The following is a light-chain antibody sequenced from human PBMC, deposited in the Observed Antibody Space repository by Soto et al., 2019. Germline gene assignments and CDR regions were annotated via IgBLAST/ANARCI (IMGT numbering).Light chain of an antibody. CDR2: AAS. V-gene: IGKV1-39*01. Sequence: IQMTQSPSSLSASVGDRVTITCRASQSISSYLNWYQQKPGRAPKLLIYAASSLQSGVPSRFSGSGSGTDFTLTISSLQPEDFATYYCQQSYSTLLTFGQGTKVDIK. J-gene: IGKJ1*01. CDR3: QQSYSTLLT. CDR1: QSISSY.